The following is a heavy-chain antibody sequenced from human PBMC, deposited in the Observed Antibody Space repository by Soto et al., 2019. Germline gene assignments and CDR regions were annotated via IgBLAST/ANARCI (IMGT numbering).Heavy chain of an antibody. CDR1: GYTFTNSW. CDR3: GSLFFLLQAIES. Sequence: GESLNIACQTSGYTFTNSWIGWLRQMPGGGLECLVLIFPRDFDVRNSPSFEGQVTISAHRSTATAFLQWRSLQASDSALYFCGSLFFLLQAIESLGQGPPVNV. V-gene: IGHV5-51*01. D-gene: IGHD3-3*01. J-gene: IGHJ5*02. CDR2: IFPRDFDV.